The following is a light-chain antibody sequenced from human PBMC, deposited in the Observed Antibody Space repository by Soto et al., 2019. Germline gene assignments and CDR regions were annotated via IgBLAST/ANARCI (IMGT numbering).Light chain of an antibody. CDR3: SSYTTINSLVFD. V-gene: IGLV2-14*01. CDR1: SSDVGNDNF. Sequence: QSVLTQPASVSGSPGQSITISCTGTSSDVGNDNFVSWYQHHPGKAPKLIIYEVSYRPSGVSHRFSGSKSGNTASLTISGLQSEDEADYYCSSYTTINSLVFDFGNGTKVTV. J-gene: IGLJ1*01. CDR2: EVS.